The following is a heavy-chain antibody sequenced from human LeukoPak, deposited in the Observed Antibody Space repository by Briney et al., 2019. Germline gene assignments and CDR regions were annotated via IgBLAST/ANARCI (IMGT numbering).Heavy chain of an antibody. CDR1: GFTFSRYG. CDR2: ISGSGGRT. Sequence: GGSLRLSCAASGFTFSRYGMSWVRQAPGKGLEWVSAISGSGGRTYYADSVRGRFTISRDNSRSTLFLQMNSLRGEDTAIYYCATYRQVMLPFEAWGQGTLVTVSS. J-gene: IGHJ5*02. D-gene: IGHD5-18*01. CDR3: ATYRQVMLPFEA. V-gene: IGHV3-23*01.